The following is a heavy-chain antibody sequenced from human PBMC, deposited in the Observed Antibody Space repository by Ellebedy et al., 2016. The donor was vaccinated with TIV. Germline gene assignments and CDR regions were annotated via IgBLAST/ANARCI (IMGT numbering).Heavy chain of an antibody. CDR2: PSPGYSDT. CDR3: AGRSGRGSGNYYRIDY. CDR1: GYAFDTYC. D-gene: IGHD3-10*01. Sequence: PGGSLRLSCLGSGYAFDTYCIPWVRPLPGQGLARRRFPSPGYSDTRYNASFQANVTISADKSINTAFLEWSSLRASDTGMYYWAGRSGRGSGNYYRIDYWGQGTLVTVAS. V-gene: IGHV5-51*01. J-gene: IGHJ4*02.